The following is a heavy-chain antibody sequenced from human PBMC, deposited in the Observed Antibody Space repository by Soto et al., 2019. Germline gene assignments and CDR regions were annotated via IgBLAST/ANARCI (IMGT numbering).Heavy chain of an antibody. Sequence: EVQLVESGGGLVQPGGSLRLSCAASGFTFSSYSMNWVRQAPGKGLEWVSYISSSSSTIYYADSVKGRFTISRDNAKNSLSLQMNSLRDVATAVYYCAREPPTWFGASGFFDYWGQGTLVTVSS. J-gene: IGHJ4*02. D-gene: IGHD3-10*01. CDR1: GFTFSSYS. CDR3: AREPPTWFGASGFFDY. CDR2: ISSSSSTI. V-gene: IGHV3-48*02.